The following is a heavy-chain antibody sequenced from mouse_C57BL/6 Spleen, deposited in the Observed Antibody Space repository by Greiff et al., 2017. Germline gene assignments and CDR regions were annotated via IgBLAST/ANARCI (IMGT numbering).Heavy chain of an antibody. J-gene: IGHJ2*01. D-gene: IGHD1-1*01. V-gene: IGHV1-76*01. CDR2: IYPGSGNT. CDR3: AREEDYGSNFDY. CDR1: GYTFTDYY. Sequence: VQVKESGAELVRPGASVKLSCKASGYTFTDYYINWVKQRPGQGLEWIARIYPGSGNTYYNEKFKGKATLTAEKSSSTAYMQLSSLTSEDSAVYFCAREEDYGSNFDYWGQGTTLTVSS.